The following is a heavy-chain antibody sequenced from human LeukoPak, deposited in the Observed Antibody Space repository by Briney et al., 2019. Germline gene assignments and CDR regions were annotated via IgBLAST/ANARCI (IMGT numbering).Heavy chain of an antibody. CDR2: IHSSGST. V-gene: IGHV4-31*03. Sequence: SEPLSLTCTVSGGSISSGYYYWSWFRQHPGKGLEWIGYIHSSGSTYFNPSLKSRVTISLDTSNNQFSLKLSSVAAADTAVYYCARDLPLSGTFDIWGQGTMVTVSS. CDR3: ARDLPLSGTFDI. D-gene: IGHD5-12*01. CDR1: GGSISSGYYY. J-gene: IGHJ3*02.